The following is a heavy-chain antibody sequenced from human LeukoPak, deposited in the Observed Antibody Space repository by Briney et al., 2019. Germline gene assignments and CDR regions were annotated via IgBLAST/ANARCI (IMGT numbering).Heavy chain of an antibody. CDR2: IWYDGSNK. CDR1: GFTFSSYG. CDR3: ARDRGFGELLSFWFDP. J-gene: IGHJ5*02. V-gene: IGHV3-33*01. D-gene: IGHD3-10*01. Sequence: TGRSLRLSCAASGFTFSSYGMHWVRQAPGKGLEWVAVIWYDGSNKYYADYVKGRFTISRDNSKNTLYLQMNSLRAEDTAVYYCARDRGFGELLSFWFDPWGQGTLVTVSS.